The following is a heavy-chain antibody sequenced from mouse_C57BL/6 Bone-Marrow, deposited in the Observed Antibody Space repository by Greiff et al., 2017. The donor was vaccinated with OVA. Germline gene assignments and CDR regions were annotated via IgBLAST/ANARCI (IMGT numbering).Heavy chain of an antibody. J-gene: IGHJ3*01. CDR3: ASGRKGFAY. CDR2: ISYSGST. Sequence: DVQLVESGPGMVKPSQSLSLTCTVTGYSITSGYDWHWIRHFPGNKLEWMGYISYSGSTNYNPSLKSRISITHDTSKNHFFLKLNSVTTEDTATYYCASGRKGFAYWGQGTLVTVSA. V-gene: IGHV3-1*01. D-gene: IGHD4-1*01. CDR1: GYSITSGYD.